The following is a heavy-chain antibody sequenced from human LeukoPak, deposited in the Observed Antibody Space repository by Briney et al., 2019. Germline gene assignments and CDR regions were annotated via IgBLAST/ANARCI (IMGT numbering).Heavy chain of an antibody. CDR2: INSGGSST. V-gene: IGHV3-74*01. J-gene: IGHJ4*02. D-gene: IGHD6-19*01. Sequence: GGSLRLSCAASGFTFSSYWMHWVPHAPGKGLVWVSRINSGGSSTSYADSVKGRFTISRDNAKNTLYLQMNSLRAEDTAVYYCARGRSSGWSFDYWGLGTLVTVSS. CDR3: ARGRSSGWSFDY. CDR1: GFTFSSYW.